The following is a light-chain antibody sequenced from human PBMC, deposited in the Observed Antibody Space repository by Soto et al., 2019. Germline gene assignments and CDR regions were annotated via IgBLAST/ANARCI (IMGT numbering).Light chain of an antibody. CDR1: QSVSSY. Sequence: EIVLTQSPATLSLSPGERATLSCRASQSVSSYLAWYQQKPGQAPRLLIYDASNRATGIPARFSGSGSGTDFTLTISSLEPEDFAVYYCQQRSNWPPTLGPETKVDIK. CDR3: QQRSNWPPT. J-gene: IGKJ3*01. V-gene: IGKV3-11*01. CDR2: DAS.